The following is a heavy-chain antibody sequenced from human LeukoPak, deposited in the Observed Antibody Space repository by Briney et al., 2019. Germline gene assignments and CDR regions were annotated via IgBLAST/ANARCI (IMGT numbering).Heavy chain of an antibody. CDR2: IDSSGNT. CDR1: GGSISSGSYF. V-gene: IGHV4-61*02. CDR3: AKPVREGSYYAFDI. J-gene: IGHJ3*02. D-gene: IGHD3-10*01. Sequence: PSETLSLTCTVSGGSISSGSYFWSWIRQSAGRGLEWIGRIDSSGNTNYNPSLKSRVTMPLDTSKNQFSLKLSSVTAADTAVYYCAKPVREGSYYAFDIWGQGTMVTVSS.